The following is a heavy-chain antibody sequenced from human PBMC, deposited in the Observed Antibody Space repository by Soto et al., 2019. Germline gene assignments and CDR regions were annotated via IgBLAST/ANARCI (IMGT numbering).Heavy chain of an antibody. CDR3: AQGPYSNYVRTVGSYFDY. Sequence: EVQLLESGGGLVQPGGSLRLSCAASGFTFSSYAMSWVRRAPGKGLEWVSAISGSGGSTYYADSVKGRFTISRDNSKNTLYLQMNSLRAEDTAVYYCAQGPYSNYVRTVGSYFDYWGQGTLVTVSS. CDR1: GFTFSSYA. CDR2: ISGSGGST. V-gene: IGHV3-23*01. J-gene: IGHJ4*02. D-gene: IGHD4-4*01.